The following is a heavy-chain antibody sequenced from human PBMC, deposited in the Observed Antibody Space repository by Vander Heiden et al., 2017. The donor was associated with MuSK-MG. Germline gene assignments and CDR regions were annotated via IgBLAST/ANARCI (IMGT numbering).Heavy chain of an antibody. CDR2: ISWGDDK. CDR1: GFSLSASGMG. Sequence: QITLKESGRMLVKPTQTLTLTCTFSGFSLSASGMGVGWIRQPPGEALEWLAAISWGDDKRYNASLRNRLTIAKDASFNEVVLTIANMAPVDTATYYCAHTNINRGKGQIYWGQGILVTVSS. J-gene: IGHJ4*02. V-gene: IGHV2-5*02. D-gene: IGHD3-10*01. CDR3: AHTNINRGKGQIY.